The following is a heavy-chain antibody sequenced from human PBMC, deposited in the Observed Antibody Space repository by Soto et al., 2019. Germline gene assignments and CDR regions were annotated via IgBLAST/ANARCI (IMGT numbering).Heavy chain of an antibody. CDR3: ARRPRGDYIWGSYRYPLFEY. J-gene: IGHJ4*02. V-gene: IGHV5-51*01. Sequence: GESLKISCKGSGYSFTSYWIGWVRQMPGKGLEWMGIIYPGDSDTRYSPSFQGQVTISADKSISTAYLQWSSLKASDTAMYYCARRPRGDYIWGSYRYPLFEYWGQGTLVTVSS. CDR2: IYPGDSDT. CDR1: GYSFTSYW. D-gene: IGHD3-16*02.